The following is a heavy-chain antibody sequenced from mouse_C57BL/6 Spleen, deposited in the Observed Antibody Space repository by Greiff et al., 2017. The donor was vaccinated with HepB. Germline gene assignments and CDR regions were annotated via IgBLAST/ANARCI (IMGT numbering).Heavy chain of an antibody. D-gene: IGHD1-1*01. V-gene: IGHV1-72*01. J-gene: IGHJ2*01. Sequence: VQLQQSGAELVKPGASVKLSCKASGYTFTSYWMHWVKQRPGRGLEWIGRIDPTSGGTKYNEKFKSKATLTVDKPSSTAYMQLSSRTSEDSAVYYGARVPHYEGSSWDYWGQGTTLTVSS. CDR2: IDPTSGGT. CDR3: ARVPHYEGSSWDY. CDR1: GYTFTSYW.